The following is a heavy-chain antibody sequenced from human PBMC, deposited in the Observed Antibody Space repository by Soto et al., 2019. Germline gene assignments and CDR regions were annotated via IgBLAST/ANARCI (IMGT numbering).Heavy chain of an antibody. CDR2: IYPGDSDT. V-gene: IGHV5-51*01. J-gene: IGHJ4*02. D-gene: IGHD2-15*01. Sequence: PGESVRTSREGSCSTFTSYWIGCVLQIPGEGLEWLGVIYPGDSDTRYSPSFQGQATSSADKSINTAYLQWGSLKASDSAIYYCGRSAGNARRFSEYWGQGTLVTVSS. CDR1: CSTFTSYW. CDR3: GRSAGNARRFSEY.